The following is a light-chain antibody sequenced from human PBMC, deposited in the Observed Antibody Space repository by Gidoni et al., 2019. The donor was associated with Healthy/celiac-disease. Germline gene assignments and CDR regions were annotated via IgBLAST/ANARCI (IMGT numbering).Light chain of an antibody. CDR2: DAS. J-gene: IGKJ5*01. CDR3: QQSSNWPIT. CDR1: QSVSSY. V-gene: IGKV3-11*01. Sequence: DIVLTQSPATLSLSPGERATLSCRARQSVSSYLAWYQQKPGQAPRLLIYDASNRATGIPARFSGSGSATDFTLTISSLEDEDVAVYYCQQSSNWPITFGQGTRLEIK.